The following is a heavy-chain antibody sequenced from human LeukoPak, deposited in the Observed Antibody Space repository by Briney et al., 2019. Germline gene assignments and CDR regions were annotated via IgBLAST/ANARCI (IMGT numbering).Heavy chain of an antibody. D-gene: IGHD6-13*01. J-gene: IGHJ4*02. CDR2: INHSGST. CDR1: GGSFSGYY. V-gene: IGHV4-34*01. Sequence: SETLSLTYAVYGGSFSGYYWSWIRQPPGKGLEWIGEINHSGSTNYNPSLKSRVTISVDTSKNQFSLKLSSVTAADTAVYYCARKPLAAAGKIDYWGQGTLVTVSS. CDR3: ARKPLAAAGKIDY.